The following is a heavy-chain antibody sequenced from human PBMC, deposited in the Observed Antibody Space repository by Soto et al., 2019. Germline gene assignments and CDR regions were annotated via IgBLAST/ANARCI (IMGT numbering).Heavy chain of an antibody. CDR3: ARAPRSGPFDY. D-gene: IGHD3-10*01. V-gene: IGHV4-59*08. J-gene: IGHJ4*02. Sequence: QVQLQESGPGLVKPAETLSLTCTVSGGSISGYYWSWIRQPPGKGLGYIGYIYSSGSTNYNPSLKSRVTFSVDTSKNQFSLKLASVTAADTAVYYCARAPRSGPFDYWGQGMLVTVSS. CDR2: IYSSGST. CDR1: GGSISGYY.